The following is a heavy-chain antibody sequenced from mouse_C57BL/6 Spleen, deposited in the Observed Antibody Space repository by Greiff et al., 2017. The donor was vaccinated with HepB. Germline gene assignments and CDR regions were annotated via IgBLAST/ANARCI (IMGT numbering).Heavy chain of an antibody. Sequence: QVQLQQSGAELARPGASVKMSCKASGYTFTSYTMHWVNQRPGQGLEWIGYINPSSGYTKYNQKFKDKATLTADKSSSTAYMQLSSLTSEDSAVYYCARGGIMITTSGLYAMDYWGQGTSVTVSS. D-gene: IGHD2-4*01. V-gene: IGHV1-4*01. J-gene: IGHJ4*01. CDR1: GYTFTSYT. CDR2: INPSSGYT. CDR3: ARGGIMITTSGLYAMDY.